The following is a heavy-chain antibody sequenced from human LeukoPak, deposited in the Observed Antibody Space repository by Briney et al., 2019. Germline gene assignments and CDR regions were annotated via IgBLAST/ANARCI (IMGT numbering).Heavy chain of an antibody. Sequence: GSLRLSCAASGFTFSNYGMHWVRQAPGKGLEWVAVIWYDGTKKYYADSVKGRFTISRDNSKNTLYLQMNSLRAEDTAVYYCAKDPGKGMIVVVITPFDYWGQGTLVTVSS. CDR3: AKDPGKGMIVVVITPFDY. CDR1: GFTFSNYG. CDR2: IWYDGTKK. V-gene: IGHV3-33*06. D-gene: IGHD3-22*01. J-gene: IGHJ4*02.